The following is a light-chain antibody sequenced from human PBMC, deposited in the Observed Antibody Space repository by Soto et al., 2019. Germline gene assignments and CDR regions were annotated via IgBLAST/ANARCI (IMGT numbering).Light chain of an antibody. CDR2: DVS. CDR3: SSYRSSSTPVV. Sequence: QSALTQPASVSGSPGQSITISCTGTSSEVGGYNYVSWYQQHPGKAPKLMIYDVSNRPSGVSNRFSGSKSGNTASLTISGLQAEDEADYYCSSYRSSSTPVVFGGGTKVTVL. J-gene: IGLJ2*01. V-gene: IGLV2-14*01. CDR1: SSEVGGYNY.